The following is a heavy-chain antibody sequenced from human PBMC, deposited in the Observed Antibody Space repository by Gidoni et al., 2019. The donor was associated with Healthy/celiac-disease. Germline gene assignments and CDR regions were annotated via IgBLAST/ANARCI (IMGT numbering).Heavy chain of an antibody. CDR3: AKDRPTIFGEGQWTGPFDY. D-gene: IGHD3-3*01. CDR1: GFTFSSYC. Sequence: QVQLVESGGGVVQPGRSLRLSCAASGFTFSSYCMHWVRQAPGKGLEWVAVISYDGSNKYYADSVKGRFTISRDNSKNTLYLQMNSLRAEDTAVYYCAKDRPTIFGEGQWTGPFDYWGQGTLVTVSS. V-gene: IGHV3-30*18. J-gene: IGHJ4*02. CDR2: ISYDGSNK.